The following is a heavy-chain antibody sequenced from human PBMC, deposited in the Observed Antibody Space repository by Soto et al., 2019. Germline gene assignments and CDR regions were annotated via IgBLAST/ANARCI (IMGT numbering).Heavy chain of an antibody. CDR2: IYPGDSDT. D-gene: IGHD2-2*01. Sequence: GESLKISCKGSGYSFTSYWIGWVRQMPGKGLEWMGIIYPGDSDTRYSPSLQGQVTISADKSISTAYLQWSSLKASDTAMYYCARLGGYCSSTKCYGGGDYWGQGTLVTVSS. CDR1: GYSFTSYW. CDR3: ARLGGYCSSTKCYGGGDY. V-gene: IGHV5-51*01. J-gene: IGHJ4*02.